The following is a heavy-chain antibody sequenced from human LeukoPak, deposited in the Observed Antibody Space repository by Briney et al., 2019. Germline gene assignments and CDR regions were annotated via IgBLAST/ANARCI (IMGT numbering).Heavy chain of an antibody. CDR2: IHTSGSA. D-gene: IGHD6-6*01. V-gene: IGHV4-61*02. CDR1: GGSLSSGTFY. Sequence: LTCXVSGGSLSSGTFYWSWIRQPAGKGLEWIGRIHTSGSANSNPSLKSRFTISVDTSKNHLSLNLTSVTAADTAVYYCARGLATRPDWFDPWGQGTLVTVSS. J-gene: IGHJ5*02. CDR3: ARGLATRPDWFDP.